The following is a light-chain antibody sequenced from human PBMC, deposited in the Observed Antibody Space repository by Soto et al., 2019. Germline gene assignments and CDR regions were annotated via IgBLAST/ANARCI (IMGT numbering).Light chain of an antibody. CDR2: GAS. Sequence: EIVMTRSPATLSVSPGERATLSGRASQGVTSHLAWYQQKPGQAPRLLIYGASTRATGIPDRFSGSGSGTDFTPTLSRLEPEDFAVYYCQQYGSSLLTFGAGTKVDIK. V-gene: IGKV3-20*01. CDR1: QGVTSH. CDR3: QQYGSSLLT. J-gene: IGKJ4*01.